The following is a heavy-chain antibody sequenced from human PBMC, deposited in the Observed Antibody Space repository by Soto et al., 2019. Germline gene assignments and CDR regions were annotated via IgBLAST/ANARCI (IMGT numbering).Heavy chain of an antibody. J-gene: IGHJ4*02. D-gene: IGHD6-13*01. V-gene: IGHV3-49*04. Sequence: GGSLRLSCSSSGFVFGDYAVTWVRHAPVKGLDWVGVFRSETYGGSTEYAASVKGRFRISRDDSESIAYLQMTSLKTEDTAVYYCTRGRGTSGWYADYWGKGILVTVSS. CDR2: FRSETYGGST. CDR3: TRGRGTSGWYADY. CDR1: GFVFGDYA.